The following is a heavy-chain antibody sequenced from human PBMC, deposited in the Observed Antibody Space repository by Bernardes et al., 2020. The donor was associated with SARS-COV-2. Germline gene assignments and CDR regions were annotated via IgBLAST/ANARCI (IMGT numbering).Heavy chain of an antibody. CDR1: GGSISSYY. V-gene: IGHV4-59*01. CDR3: ARDLRSSGYDDRAFDI. J-gene: IGHJ3*02. D-gene: IGHD5-12*01. CDR2: IYYSGST. Sequence: SETLSLTCTVSGGSISSYYWSWIRQPPGKGLEWIGYIYYSGSTNYNPSLKSRVTISVDTSKNQFSLKLSSVTAADTAVYYCARDLRSSGYDDRAFDIWGQGTMVTVSS.